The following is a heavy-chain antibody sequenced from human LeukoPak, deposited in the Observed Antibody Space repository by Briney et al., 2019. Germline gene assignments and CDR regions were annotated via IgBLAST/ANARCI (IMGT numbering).Heavy chain of an antibody. CDR2: ISYDGSNK. Sequence: GGSLRLSCAASGFTFSSYAMHWVRQAPGKGLEWVAVISYDGSNKYYADSVKGRFTISRDNSKNTLYLQMNSLRAEDTAVYYCARDVSGYGPFDPWGQGTLVTVSS. V-gene: IGHV3-30-3*01. D-gene: IGHD5-12*01. CDR3: ARDVSGYGPFDP. J-gene: IGHJ5*02. CDR1: GFTFSSYA.